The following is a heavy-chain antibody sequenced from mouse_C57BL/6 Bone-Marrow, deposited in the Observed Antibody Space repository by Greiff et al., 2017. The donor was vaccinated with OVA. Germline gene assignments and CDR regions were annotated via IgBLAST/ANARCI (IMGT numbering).Heavy chain of an antibody. Sequence: VQLKESGAELARPGASVKLSCTASGYTFTSYGISWVQQSTGQGLEWIGEIYPRSGNTYYNEKFKGKATLTADKSSSTAYMELRSLTSEDSAVYFCAREDYGKGNYWGQGTTLTVSS. CDR3: AREDYGKGNY. CDR1: GYTFTSYG. D-gene: IGHD2-1*01. CDR2: IYPRSGNT. V-gene: IGHV1-81*01. J-gene: IGHJ2*01.